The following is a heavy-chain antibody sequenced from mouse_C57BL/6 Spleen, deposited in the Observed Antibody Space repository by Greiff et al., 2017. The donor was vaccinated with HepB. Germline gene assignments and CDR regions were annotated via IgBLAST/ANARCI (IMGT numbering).Heavy chain of an antibody. CDR3: AREDGYWFAY. Sequence: EVQGVESGGGLVKPGGSLKLSCAASGFTFSSYAMSWVRQTPEKRLEWVATISDGGSYTYYPDNVKGRFTISRDNAKNNLYLQMSHLKSEDTAMYYCAREDGYWFAYWGQGTLVTVSA. CDR2: ISDGGSYT. D-gene: IGHD2-3*01. J-gene: IGHJ3*01. V-gene: IGHV5-4*01. CDR1: GFTFSSYA.